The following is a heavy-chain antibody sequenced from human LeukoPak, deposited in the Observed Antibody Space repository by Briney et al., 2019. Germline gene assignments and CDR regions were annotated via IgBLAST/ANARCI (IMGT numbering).Heavy chain of an antibody. CDR3: ASLTDWTNAFDI. D-gene: IGHD1-1*01. CDR1: GYTFTGYF. J-gene: IGHJ3*02. CDR2: IKPSSGDT. V-gene: IGHV1-2*02. Sequence: ASVKVSFKASGYTFTGYFMHWVRQAPGQGLEWMGWIKPSSGDTRYVQKFQGRVTMTRDTSISTAYMELSSLTSDDTAVYYCASLTDWTNAFDIWGQGTMVTVS.